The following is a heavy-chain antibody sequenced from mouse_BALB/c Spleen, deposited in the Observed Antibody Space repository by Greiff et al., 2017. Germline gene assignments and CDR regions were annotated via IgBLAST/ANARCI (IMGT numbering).Heavy chain of an antibody. J-gene: IGHJ2*01. CDR1: GFTFTDYY. CDR2: IRNKANGYTT. Sequence: EVKLVESGGGLVQPGGSLRLSCATSGFTFTDYYMSWVRQPPGKALEWLGFIRNKANGYTTEYSASVKGRFTISRDNSQSILYLQMNTLRAEDSAAYYCARDEGVTVDYWGQGTTLTVSS. V-gene: IGHV7-3*02. CDR3: ARDEGVTVDY. D-gene: IGHD2-13*01.